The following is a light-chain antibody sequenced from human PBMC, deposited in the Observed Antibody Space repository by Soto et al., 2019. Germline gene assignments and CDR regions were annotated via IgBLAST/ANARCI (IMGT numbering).Light chain of an antibody. CDR3: TSNAIYNTRLIV. V-gene: IGLV2-14*03. J-gene: IGLJ1*01. Sequence: QSALTQPASVSGSPGQSITISCTGTSSDVGGYNYVSWYQHHPGKAPKPLIYDVSNRPSGNSNRFSGSKSDNTASLTISGLQPEDFAFNYCTSNAIYNTRLIVVGTRTNV. CDR1: SSDVGGYNY. CDR2: DVS.